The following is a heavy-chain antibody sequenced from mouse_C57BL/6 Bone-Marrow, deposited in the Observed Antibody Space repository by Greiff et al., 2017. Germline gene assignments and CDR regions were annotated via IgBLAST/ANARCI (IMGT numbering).Heavy chain of an antibody. CDR3: ARDRGGEYYGSSPSYFDV. CDR1: GFTFSDFY. CDR2: SRNKANDYTT. D-gene: IGHD1-1*01. Sequence: EVKVVESGGGLVQSGRSLRLSCATSGFTFSDFYMEWVRQAPGKGLEWIAASRNKANDYTTEYSASVKGRFIVSRDTSQSILYLQMNALRAEDTAIYYCARDRGGEYYGSSPSYFDVWGTGTTVTVSS. V-gene: IGHV7-1*01. J-gene: IGHJ1*03.